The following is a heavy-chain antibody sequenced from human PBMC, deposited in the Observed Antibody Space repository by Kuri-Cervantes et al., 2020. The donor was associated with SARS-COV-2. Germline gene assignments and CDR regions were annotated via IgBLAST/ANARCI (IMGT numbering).Heavy chain of an antibody. D-gene: IGHD3-22*01. V-gene: IGHV3-23*01. J-gene: IGHJ4*02. CDR3: AKVANYYDSSGYDY. CDR1: GFTFDDYG. Sequence: GGSLRLSCAASGFTFDDYGMSWVRQAPGKGLEWVSAISGSGGSTYYADSVKGRFTISRDNSKHTLYLQMNSLRAEDTAVYYCAKVANYYDSSGYDYWGQGTLVTVSS. CDR2: ISGSGGST.